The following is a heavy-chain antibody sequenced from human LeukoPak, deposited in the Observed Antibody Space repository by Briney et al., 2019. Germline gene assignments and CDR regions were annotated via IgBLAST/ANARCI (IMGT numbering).Heavy chain of an antibody. CDR3: VRGSSSGHYFDS. CDR1: GFTFSSYW. D-gene: IGHD6-6*01. V-gene: IGHV3-74*01. CDR2: IDSDGIGT. Sequence: GGSLRLSCAASGFTFSSYWMHWVRQAPGEGLVWVSRIDSDGIGTVYADSVRGRFTTSRDNAKNTLYLLMNSLRVEDTTVYYCVRGSSSGHYFDSWGQGTLVTVSS. J-gene: IGHJ4*02.